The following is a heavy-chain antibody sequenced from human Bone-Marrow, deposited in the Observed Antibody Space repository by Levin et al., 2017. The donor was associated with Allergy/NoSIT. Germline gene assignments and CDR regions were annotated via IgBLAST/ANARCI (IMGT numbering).Heavy chain of an antibody. CDR2: INGDGSVT. D-gene: IGHD3-16*01. V-gene: IGHV3-74*01. J-gene: IGHJ4*02. CDR3: AREVEVFGIGAYY. Sequence: LSFSSSCFPFLRSWLHWVRQAPGTGLVWLARINGDGSVTNHADSVKGRFTVFRDHARNMVFLQMNSLRVEDTGVYFCAREVEVFGIGAYYWGQGALVTVSS. CDR1: CFPFLRSW.